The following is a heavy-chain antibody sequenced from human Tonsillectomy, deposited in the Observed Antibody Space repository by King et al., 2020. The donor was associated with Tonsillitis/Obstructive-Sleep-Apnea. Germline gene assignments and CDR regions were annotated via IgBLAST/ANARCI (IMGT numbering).Heavy chain of an antibody. Sequence: VQLVESGGGLIQPGGSLRLSCAASGFTVSSNYMSWVRQAPGRGLEWLSLIYSGGSTSYADSVKGRFTISRDNSKNTLYLQMNSLRAKDTAVYYCARVSGYSGYDFGYWGQGTLVTVSS. V-gene: IGHV3-53*01. J-gene: IGHJ4*02. CDR2: IYSGGST. CDR1: GFTVSSNY. CDR3: ARVSGYSGYDFGY. D-gene: IGHD5-12*01.